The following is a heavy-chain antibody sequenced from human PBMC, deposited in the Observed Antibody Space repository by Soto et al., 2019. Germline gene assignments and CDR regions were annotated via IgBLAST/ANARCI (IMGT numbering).Heavy chain of an antibody. V-gene: IGHV1-2*04. CDR1: GYTFTGYY. CDR2: INPNSGGT. J-gene: IGHJ6*02. Sequence: QVQLVQSGAEVKKPGASVKVSCKASGYTFTGYYMHWVRQAPGQGLEWMGWINPNSGGTNYAQKFQGWVTMTRDTSISTAYMELSRLRSDDTAVYYCARASGELLGFGELLASMDVWGQGTTVTVSS. CDR3: ARASGELLGFGELLASMDV. D-gene: IGHD3-10*01.